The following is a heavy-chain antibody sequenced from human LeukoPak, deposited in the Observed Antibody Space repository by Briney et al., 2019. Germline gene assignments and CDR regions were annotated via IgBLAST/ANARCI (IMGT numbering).Heavy chain of an antibody. CDR3: ARGYDYVWGSYPRDWFDP. V-gene: IGHV3-33*01. J-gene: IGHJ5*02. D-gene: IGHD3-16*02. Sequence: PGRSLRLSCAASGFTFSSYGMPWVRQAPGKGLEWVAVIWYDGSNKYYADSVKGRFTISRDNSKNTLYLQMNSLRAEDTAVYYCARGYDYVWGSYPRDWFDPWGQGTLVTVSS. CDR2: IWYDGSNK. CDR1: GFTFSSYG.